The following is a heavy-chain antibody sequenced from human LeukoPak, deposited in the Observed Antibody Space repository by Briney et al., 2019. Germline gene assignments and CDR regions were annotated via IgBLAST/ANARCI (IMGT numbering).Heavy chain of an antibody. V-gene: IGHV1-18*01. Sequence: GASVKVSCKASGYTFTSYGISWVRQAPGQGLEWMGWISAYNGNTNYAQKLQGRVTMTTDTSTSTAYMELRSLRSDDTAVYYCARYVWGSYPTFEDYWGQGTLVTVSS. CDR3: ARYVWGSYPTFEDY. CDR1: GYTFTSYG. J-gene: IGHJ4*02. CDR2: ISAYNGNT. D-gene: IGHD3-16*02.